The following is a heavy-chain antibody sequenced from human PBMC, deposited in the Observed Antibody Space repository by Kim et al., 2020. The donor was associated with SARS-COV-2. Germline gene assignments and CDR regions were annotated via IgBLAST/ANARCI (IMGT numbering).Heavy chain of an antibody. CDR3: ARHGNPNYAVTTVNSWFDP. J-gene: IGHJ5*02. V-gene: IGHV4-39*01. CDR1: GGSISSSSYY. D-gene: IGHD4-17*01. CDR2: IYYSGST. Sequence: SETLSLTCTVSGGSISSSSYYWGWIRQPPGKGLEWIGSIYYSGSTYYNPSLKSRVTISVDTSKNQFSLKLSSVTAADTAVYYCARHGNPNYAVTTVNSWFDPWGQGTLVTVSS.